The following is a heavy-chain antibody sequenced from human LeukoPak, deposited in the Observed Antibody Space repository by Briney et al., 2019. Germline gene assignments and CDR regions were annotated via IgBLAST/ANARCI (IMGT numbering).Heavy chain of an antibody. CDR1: GYTFTSYD. J-gene: IGHJ4*02. V-gene: IGHV1-8*01. D-gene: IGHD2-2*02. CDR3: ARETLAEDIVVVPAAKPPDY. Sequence: GSVKVSCKASGYTFTSYDINWVRQATGQGLEWMGWMNPNSGNTGYAQKFQGRVTMTRNTSISTAYMELSSLRSDDTAVYYCARETLAEDIVVVPAAKPPDYWGQGTLVTVSS. CDR2: MNPNSGNT.